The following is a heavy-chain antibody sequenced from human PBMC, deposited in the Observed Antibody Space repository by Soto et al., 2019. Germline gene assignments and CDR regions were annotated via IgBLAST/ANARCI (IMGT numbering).Heavy chain of an antibody. D-gene: IGHD3-22*01. V-gene: IGHV6-1*01. CDR3: ARSPREYDSSSYRYLYYGMDV. CDR2: TYYWSKWYN. CDR1: GDSVSSNSAA. J-gene: IGHJ6*02. Sequence: QVQLQQSGPGLVKPSQTLSLTCAISGDSVSSNSAAWNWIRQSPSRGLEWLGRTYYWSKWYNDYAVSVKSRITINPYTSYNQFSLQLNSVTPEDTAIYYCARSPREYDSSSYRYLYYGMDVWGQGTTVTVAS.